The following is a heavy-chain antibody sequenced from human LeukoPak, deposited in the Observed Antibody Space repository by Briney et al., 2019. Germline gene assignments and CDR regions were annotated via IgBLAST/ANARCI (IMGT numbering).Heavy chain of an antibody. D-gene: IGHD5-24*01. J-gene: IGHJ3*02. CDR2: IFSSGST. V-gene: IGHV4-59*08. CDR3: ARLEEMPTIASAFDI. CDR1: GFIFSDYI. Sequence: PGGSLRLSCAGSGFIFSDYILDWVRQVPGKGLEWIGYIFSSGSTNSNPSLKSRVTISVDTSKNHLSLKLSSVTAADTAVYYCARLEEMPTIASAFDIWGQGTVVTVSS.